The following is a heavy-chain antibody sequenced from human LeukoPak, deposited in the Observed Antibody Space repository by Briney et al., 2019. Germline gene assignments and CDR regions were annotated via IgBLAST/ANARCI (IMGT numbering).Heavy chain of an antibody. V-gene: IGHV3-23*01. CDR3: ARGRAYYYDSSGYIFSDPFNY. D-gene: IGHD3-22*01. J-gene: IGHJ4*02. CDR2: ISGSGGST. Sequence: GGSLRLSCAASGFTFSSYAMSWVRQAPGKGLEWVSAISGSGGSTYYADSVKGRFTISRDNSKNTLYLQMNSLRAEDTAVYYCARGRAYYYDSSGYIFSDPFNYWGQGTLVTVSS. CDR1: GFTFSSYA.